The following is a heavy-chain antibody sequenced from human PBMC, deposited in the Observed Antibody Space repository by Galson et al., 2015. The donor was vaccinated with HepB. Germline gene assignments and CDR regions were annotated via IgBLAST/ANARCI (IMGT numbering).Heavy chain of an antibody. CDR3: AREESGYYDAFDI. D-gene: IGHD3-9*01. CDR2: IDPKSRDT. V-gene: IGHV1-2*04. CDR1: GYTFTGYD. Sequence: SMKVSCKAAGYTFTGYDIHWVRQAPGQGLEWMGSIDPKSRDTNYAQKFQGWVTMTREPSINTAYMAVTRLRSDNTAVYYCAREESGYYDAFDIWGQGTMVTVSS. J-gene: IGHJ3*02.